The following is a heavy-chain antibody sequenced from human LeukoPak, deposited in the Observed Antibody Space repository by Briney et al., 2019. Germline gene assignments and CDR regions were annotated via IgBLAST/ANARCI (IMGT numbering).Heavy chain of an antibody. CDR1: GGSISTYS. CDR3: ARARRYSSSWFPANWFDP. CDR2: IYNSENT. J-gene: IGHJ5*02. Sequence: SETLSLTCTVSGGSISTYSWSWIRQPPGKGLEWIGYIYNSENTNYNPSLKSRVTISVDTSKNQFSLKLSSVTAADTAVYYCARARRYSSSWFPANWFDPWGQGTLVTVSS. D-gene: IGHD6-13*01. V-gene: IGHV4-59*01.